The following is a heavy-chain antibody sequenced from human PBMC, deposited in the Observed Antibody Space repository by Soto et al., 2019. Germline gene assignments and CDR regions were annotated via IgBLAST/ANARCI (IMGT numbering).Heavy chain of an antibody. CDR1: GGTFSSYA. J-gene: IGHJ5*02. V-gene: IGHV1-69*12. CDR3: ARDGIAARPIAWFDP. D-gene: IGHD6-6*01. CDR2: ITPIFGTA. Sequence: QVQLVQSGAEVKKPGSSVKVSCKASGGTFSSYAIRWVRQAPGQGLEWMGGITPIFGTADYAQKFQGRVTITADESTSTAYMELSSLRSEETAVYYCARDGIAARPIAWFDPWGQGTLVTVSS.